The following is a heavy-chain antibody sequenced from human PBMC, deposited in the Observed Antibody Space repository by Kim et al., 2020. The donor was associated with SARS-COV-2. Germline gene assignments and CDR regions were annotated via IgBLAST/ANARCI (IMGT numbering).Heavy chain of an antibody. D-gene: IGHD6-13*01. V-gene: IGHV1-2*02. J-gene: IGHJ4*02. CDR1: GYTFTGSF. CDR3: ARDQGESSSCYVADFDY. Sequence: ASVKVSCKASGYTFTGSFIPWGRQAPGKGLEWMGWINPNSGGPNYAQKFKGRVTMTRDTSISPAYMELSGLRSDDTAVYYCARDQGESSSCYVADFDYWGQGTLVTVSS. CDR2: INPNSGGP.